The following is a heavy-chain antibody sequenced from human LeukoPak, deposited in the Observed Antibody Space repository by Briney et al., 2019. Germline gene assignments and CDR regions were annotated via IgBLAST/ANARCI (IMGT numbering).Heavy chain of an antibody. Sequence: ASVKVSCKASGYTFTSYDINWVRQATGQGLGWMGWMNPDSTNTGYAQRFQGRVTITRNTSISTAYMELSSLRSEDTAVYYCARSSSGYYDFDYWGQGTLVTVSS. CDR3: ARSSSGYYDFDY. CDR2: MNPDSTNT. V-gene: IGHV1-8*03. D-gene: IGHD3-22*01. CDR1: GYTFTSYD. J-gene: IGHJ4*02.